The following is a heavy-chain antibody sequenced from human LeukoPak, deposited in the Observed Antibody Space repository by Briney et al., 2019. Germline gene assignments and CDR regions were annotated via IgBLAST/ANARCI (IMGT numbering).Heavy chain of an antibody. V-gene: IGHV3-30-3*01. CDR3: ARVNGDYERGGAPDY. Sequence: PGGSLRLSCAASGFTFSSYAMHWVRQAPGKGLEWVAVISYDGSNKYYADSVKGRFTISRDNARNSVYLQMNNLRAEDTAVYYCARVNGDYERGGAPDYWGQGTLVTVSS. J-gene: IGHJ4*02. D-gene: IGHD4-17*01. CDR2: ISYDGSNK. CDR1: GFTFSSYA.